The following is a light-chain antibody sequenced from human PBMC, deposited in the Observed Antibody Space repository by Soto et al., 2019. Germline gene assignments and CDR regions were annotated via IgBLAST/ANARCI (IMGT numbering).Light chain of an antibody. J-gene: IGKJ1*01. CDR3: MQPLENFRT. Sequence: IVMTQSPLSLSVTPGEAASISCMSSARLLHKNGYNYVDWYMQKPGQSPQLLIYLGSNRASGVPVRFCGSGSDTYCPLEISRVEDDDVGVYYCMQPLENFRTFGQGTKVEIK. CDR2: LGS. V-gene: IGKV2-28*01. CDR1: ARLLHKNGYNY.